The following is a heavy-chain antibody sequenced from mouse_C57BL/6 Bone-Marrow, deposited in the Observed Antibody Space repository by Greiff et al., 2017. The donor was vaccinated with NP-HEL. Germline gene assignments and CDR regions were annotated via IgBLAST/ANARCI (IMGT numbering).Heavy chain of an antibody. CDR1: GYTFTNYW. V-gene: IGHV1-63*01. CDR3: ARARDYGSSSFDY. J-gene: IGHJ2*01. CDR2: IYPGGGYT. D-gene: IGHD1-1*01. Sequence: VKLVESGAELVRPGTSVKMSCKASGYTFTNYWIGWAKQRPGHGLEWIGDIYPGGGYTNYNEKFKGKATLTADKSSSTAYMQFSSLTSEDSAIYYCARARDYGSSSFDYWGQGTTLTVSS.